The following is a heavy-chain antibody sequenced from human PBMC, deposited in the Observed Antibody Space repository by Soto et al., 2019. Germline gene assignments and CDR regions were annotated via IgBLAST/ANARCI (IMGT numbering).Heavy chain of an antibody. CDR2: INSDGSIT. J-gene: IGHJ4*02. CDR3: ARWYGAGGAHHY. CDR1: GVTFSNYW. D-gene: IGHD1-20*01. V-gene: IGHV3-74*01. Sequence: EVQLVESGGGLVQPGGSLRLSCAASGVTFSNYWMDWVRQAPGKGLVWVSRINSDGSITRYADSVKGRFTLSSDNAKNTLCLQVISLRGVDTAVYYCARWYGAGGAHHYWGQGTLVTVSS.